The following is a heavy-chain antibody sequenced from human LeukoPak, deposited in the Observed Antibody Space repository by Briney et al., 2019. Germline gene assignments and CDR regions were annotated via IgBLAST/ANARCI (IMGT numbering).Heavy chain of an antibody. D-gene: IGHD6-13*01. J-gene: IGHJ1*01. Sequence: SVTVSCKASRGTFNSYAISWVRQAPGQGLEWMGGLIPLLGIANYAQKFQGRGTITADKSTSTAYMELRSLRSEDTAVYYCARDGAMIAVPGANWGQGTLVTVSS. V-gene: IGHV1-69*04. CDR1: RGTFNSYA. CDR3: ARDGAMIAVPGAN. CDR2: LIPLLGIA.